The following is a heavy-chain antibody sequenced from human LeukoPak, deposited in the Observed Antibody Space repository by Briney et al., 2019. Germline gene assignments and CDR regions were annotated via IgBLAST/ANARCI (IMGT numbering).Heavy chain of an antibody. CDR2: MNPNSGHT. CDR1: GYTFTSYD. D-gene: IGHD1-26*01. CDR3: ARSIVGVRKRNDY. Sequence: GASVEVSCKASGYTFTSYDIIWVRQASGQGLEWMGWMNPNSGHTGYAQKFQGRVTMTRTTSISTAYMELTSLTSEDSAVYYCARSIVGVRKRNDYWGQGTLVTVSS. V-gene: IGHV1-8*01. J-gene: IGHJ4*02.